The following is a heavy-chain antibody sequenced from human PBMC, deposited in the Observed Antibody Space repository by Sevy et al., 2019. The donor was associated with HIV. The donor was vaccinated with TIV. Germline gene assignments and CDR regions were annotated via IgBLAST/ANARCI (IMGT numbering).Heavy chain of an antibody. J-gene: IGHJ6*02. CDR3: AREGSPYDTYYYYYGMDV. CDR2: IKRDGSEK. CDR1: GFMFSNYW. D-gene: IGHD5-12*01. V-gene: IGHV3-7*03. Sequence: GGSLRLSCVASGFMFSNYWMSWVRQAPGKGLEWVANIKRDGSEKYYVASVKGRFTISRDNAKNSLYLQMNSLRVEDTAVYYCAREGSPYDTYYYYYGMDVWGQGTTVTVSS.